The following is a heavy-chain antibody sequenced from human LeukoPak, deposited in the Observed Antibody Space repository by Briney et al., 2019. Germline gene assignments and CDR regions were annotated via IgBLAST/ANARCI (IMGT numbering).Heavy chain of an antibody. D-gene: IGHD6-19*01. CDR2: MNPNSGNT. J-gene: IGHJ1*01. CDR1: GYTFPSYD. V-gene: IGHV1-8*01. CDR3: ARAGIAVAGQAEYFQH. Sequence: ASVNVSCKASGYTFPSYDINWVRQASGQGLEWMGWMNPNSGNTGYAQKFQGRVTMTRNSSISTAYMELSSLRSEDTAVYYCARAGIAVAGQAEYFQHWGQGTLVTVSS.